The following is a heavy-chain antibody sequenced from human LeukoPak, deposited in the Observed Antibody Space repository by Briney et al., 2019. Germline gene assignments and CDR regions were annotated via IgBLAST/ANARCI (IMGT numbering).Heavy chain of an antibody. CDR2: ISEWFVNT. J-gene: IGHJ4*02. CDR3: AKREKGTTGRFFDY. Sequence: PGGSLRLACAASGFTFTNYAMTWVRQAPGKLLELVSGISEWFVNTYYADSVKGRFTISRDHYKNTLYLPMNSLRAADTALYYCAKREKGTTGRFFDYWGQGTLVTVSS. V-gene: IGHV3-23*01. D-gene: IGHD4-17*01. CDR1: GFTFTNYA.